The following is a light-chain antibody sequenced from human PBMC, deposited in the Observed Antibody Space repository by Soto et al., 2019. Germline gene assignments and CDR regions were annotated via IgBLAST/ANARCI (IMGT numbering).Light chain of an antibody. J-gene: IGKJ4*01. V-gene: IGKV3-20*01. CDR1: QTVSNTY. CDR3: LQYGDLHPP. CDR2: GAS. Sequence: EIVLTQFPGALSLSPGERVTLSCRASQTVSNTYLAWYQQKSGQAPKFLIYGASNRATGIPDRFSGIGSGTDFTLTLSALEPEDFAVYYCLQYGDLHPPFGGGTKVEIQ.